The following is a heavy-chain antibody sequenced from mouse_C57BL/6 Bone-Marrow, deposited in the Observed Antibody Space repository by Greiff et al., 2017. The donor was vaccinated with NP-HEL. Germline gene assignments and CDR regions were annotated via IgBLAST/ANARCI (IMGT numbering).Heavy chain of an antibody. J-gene: IGHJ1*03. CDR1: GFTFSDYY. Sequence: EVQVVESGGGLVQPGGSLKLSCAASGFTFSDYYMYWVRQTPEKRLEWVAYISNGGGSTYSPDTVKGRFTISRDNAKNALYLQMSRLKSEGTAMYYCARHDSWGTGTTVTVSS. CDR3: ARHDS. CDR2: ISNGGGST. V-gene: IGHV5-12*01.